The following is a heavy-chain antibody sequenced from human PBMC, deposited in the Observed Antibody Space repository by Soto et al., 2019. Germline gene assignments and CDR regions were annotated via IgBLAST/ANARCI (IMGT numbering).Heavy chain of an antibody. CDR3: TRLWWGSGGPPLDY. CDR2: IRSKSNNYAT. Sequence: EVQLVESGGGLVQPGGSLKLSCAASGFTLSGSAVYWVRQASGKGLEWVGRIRSKSNNYATAYGASVKGRFSISRDDLKNTAYLQMNSLKTEDTAVYYCTRLWWGSGGPPLDYCGQGTLVTVSS. D-gene: IGHD3-16*01. J-gene: IGHJ4*02. CDR1: GFTLSGSA. V-gene: IGHV3-73*01.